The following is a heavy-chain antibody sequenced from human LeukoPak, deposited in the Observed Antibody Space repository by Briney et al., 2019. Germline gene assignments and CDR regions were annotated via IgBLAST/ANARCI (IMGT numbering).Heavy chain of an antibody. V-gene: IGHV4-38-2*01. CDR3: ARLSGAPVRHPIYHFDY. CDR2: IYHSGST. J-gene: IGHJ4*02. D-gene: IGHD2-2*02. CDR1: GYSISSGYY. Sequence: SETLSLTCAVSGYSISSGYYWGWIRQPPGKGLEWIGNIYHSGSTYKNPSLKSRVTISLDTSKNQFSLKLSSVTAADTAMYYCARLSGAPVRHPIYHFDYWGQGTLVTVSS.